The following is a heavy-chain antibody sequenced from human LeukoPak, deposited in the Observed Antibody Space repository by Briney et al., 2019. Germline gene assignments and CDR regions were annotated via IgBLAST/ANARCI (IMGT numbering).Heavy chain of an antibody. CDR3: ARDNNWGPDY. CDR1: GYTFTGHY. D-gene: IGHD7-27*01. J-gene: IGHJ4*02. Sequence: ASVKVSCKASGYTFTGHYMHWVRQAPGQGLEWMGWIKPDTGVTYYAQNFQGRFTMTTDTSISTVYMGLSSLRSDDTAVYYCARDNNWGPDYWGQGTLVTVSS. V-gene: IGHV1-2*02. CDR2: IKPDTGVT.